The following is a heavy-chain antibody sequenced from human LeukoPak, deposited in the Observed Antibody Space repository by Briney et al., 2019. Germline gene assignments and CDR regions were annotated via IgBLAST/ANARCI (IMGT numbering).Heavy chain of an antibody. V-gene: IGHV1-18*01. CDR3: ARLTDYYDSSGYTTTSFGDY. CDR2: ISAYNGNT. CDR1: GYTFTSYG. D-gene: IGHD3-22*01. J-gene: IGHJ4*02. Sequence: ASVKASCKASGYTFTSYGISWVRQAPGQGLEWMGWISAYNGNTNYAQKLQGRVTMTTDTSTSTAYMELRSLRSDDTAVYYCARLTDYYDSSGYTTTSFGDYWGQGTLVTVSS.